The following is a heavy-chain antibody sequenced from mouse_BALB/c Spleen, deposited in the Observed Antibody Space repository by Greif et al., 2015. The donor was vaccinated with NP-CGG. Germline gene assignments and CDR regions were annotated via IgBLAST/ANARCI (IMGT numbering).Heavy chain of an antibody. CDR2: INSDGGST. V-gene: IGHV5-2*01. CDR3: ARQGGDYDGFAY. D-gene: IGHD2-4*01. J-gene: IGHJ3*01. CDR1: EYEFPSHD. Sequence: VMLVESGGGLVQPGESLKLSCESNEYEFPSHDMSWVRKTPEKKLELVAAINSDGGSTYYPDTMERRFIISRDNTKKTLYLQMSSLRSEDTALYYCARQGGDYDGFAYWGQGTLVTVSA.